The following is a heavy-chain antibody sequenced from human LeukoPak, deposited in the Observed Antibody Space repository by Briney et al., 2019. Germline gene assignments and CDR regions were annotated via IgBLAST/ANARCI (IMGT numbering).Heavy chain of an antibody. D-gene: IGHD5-12*01. J-gene: IGHJ5*02. CDR3: AKTVSGYYFNA. Sequence: PWETLSLISTVAGSSINSYYWSCIQPPPGEGVEWSGFVGYGGSTNYNPSLKSRVTISLDTSKNQFCLKLSSVTAADTALYYCAKTVSGYYFNAWGPGTQVSVSS. V-gene: IGHV4-59*01. CDR2: VGYGGST. CDR1: GSSINSYY.